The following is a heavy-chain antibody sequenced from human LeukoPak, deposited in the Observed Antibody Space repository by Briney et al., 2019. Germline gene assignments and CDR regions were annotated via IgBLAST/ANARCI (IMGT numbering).Heavy chain of an antibody. CDR3: ARVRGSYCSDY. Sequence: GGSLRLSCAASGFTFSSYWMSWVRQAPGKGLEWVANIKQDGSEKYYVDSVKGRFTISRDNAKNSPYLQMNSLRVDDTAVYYCARVRGSYCSDYWGQGTLVTLSS. CDR1: GFTFSSYW. V-gene: IGHV3-7*01. D-gene: IGHD1-26*01. CDR2: IKQDGSEK. J-gene: IGHJ4*02.